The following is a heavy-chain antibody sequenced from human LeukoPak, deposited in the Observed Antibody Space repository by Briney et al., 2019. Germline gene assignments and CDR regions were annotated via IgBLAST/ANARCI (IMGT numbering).Heavy chain of an antibody. V-gene: IGHV3-23*01. Sequence: EXNWVRQAPGXGLXXVSAISGSGGSTXXADSVKGRFTISRDNXKNTLYLQMNSLRAEETAVYYWXXXXXXXXXXXXXXYWGQGTXXTVSS. CDR1: E. CDR3: XXXXXXXXXXXXXXY. J-gene: IGHJ4*02. CDR2: ISGSGGST.